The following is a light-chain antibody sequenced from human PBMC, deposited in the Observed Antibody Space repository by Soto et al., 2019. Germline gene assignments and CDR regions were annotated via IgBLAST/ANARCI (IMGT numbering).Light chain of an antibody. Sequence: EIVMTQSPSTLSVSPGERATLSCRASQSVSSNLAWYQQKPGQAPRLLIYGVSTRATGIPARFSGSGSGTEFTLTISSQQAEDFAVYYCQQYNNWYTFGQGTKLEIK. CDR1: QSVSSN. CDR2: GVS. CDR3: QQYNNWYT. V-gene: IGKV3-15*01. J-gene: IGKJ2*01.